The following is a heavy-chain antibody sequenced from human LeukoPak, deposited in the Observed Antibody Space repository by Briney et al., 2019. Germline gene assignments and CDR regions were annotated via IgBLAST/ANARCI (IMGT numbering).Heavy chain of an antibody. J-gene: IGHJ6*03. D-gene: IGHD2-15*01. CDR2: TYYRSKWYN. CDR3: ASSRPPYRYYYYFYMDV. V-gene: IGHV6-1*01. Sequence: SQTLSLTCAISGDSVSSNSAAWNWIRQSPSRGLEWLGRTYYRSKWYNDYAVSVKSRITINPDTSKNQFSLQLNSVTPEDTAVYYCASSRPPYRYYYYFYMDVRGKGTTVTVPS. CDR1: GDSVSSNSAA.